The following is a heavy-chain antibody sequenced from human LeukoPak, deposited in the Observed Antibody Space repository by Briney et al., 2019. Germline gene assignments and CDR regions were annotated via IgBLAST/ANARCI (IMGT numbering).Heavy chain of an antibody. V-gene: IGHV4-39*07. J-gene: IGHJ4*02. CDR2: IYYGGNT. CDR3: ASVPVRGVRGDY. Sequence: PSETLSLTCTVSGGSISSSSYYWGWIRQPPGKGLEWIGSIYYGGNTYYNPSLKSRVTISVDTSKNQFSLKLNSVTAADTAVYYCASVPVRGVRGDYWGQGILVTVSS. D-gene: IGHD3-10*01. CDR1: GGSISSSSYY.